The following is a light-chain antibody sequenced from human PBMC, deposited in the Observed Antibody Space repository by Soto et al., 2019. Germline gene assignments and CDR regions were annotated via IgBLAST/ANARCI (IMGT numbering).Light chain of an antibody. Sequence: EIVLTQSPATLSVSPGERATLTCRASQSVGSYLAWYQQKPGKAPRLLIYGASSRATGVPARFSGSGSGTEFTLTISSLQSEDFAVYYCQQYNNWPLTFGGGTKVDIK. CDR2: GAS. CDR3: QQYNNWPLT. J-gene: IGKJ4*01. V-gene: IGKV3-15*01. CDR1: QSVGSY.